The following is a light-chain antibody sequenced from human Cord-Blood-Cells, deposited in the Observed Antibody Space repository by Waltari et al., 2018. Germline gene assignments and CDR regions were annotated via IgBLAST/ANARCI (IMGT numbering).Light chain of an antibody. Sequence: DIQMTQSPSTLSASVGDRVTITCRASQSISSWLAWYQQKPGKAPKPRIYDASSLESGVPSRFSGSGSGTECTLTISSLQPDDFATYYCQQYNSYIFTFGPGTKVDIK. CDR3: QQYNSYIFT. V-gene: IGKV1-5*01. CDR2: DAS. CDR1: QSISSW. J-gene: IGKJ3*01.